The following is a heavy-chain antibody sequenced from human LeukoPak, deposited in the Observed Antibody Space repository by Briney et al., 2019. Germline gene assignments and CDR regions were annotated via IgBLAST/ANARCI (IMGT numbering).Heavy chain of an antibody. CDR1: GGSISTSNYY. D-gene: IGHD4-17*01. V-gene: IGHV4-39*07. CDR2: IFYSGST. Sequence: SETLSLTCTVSGGSISTSNYYWGWIRQPPGKGLEWIGNIFYSGSTYYGPSLKSRLTISLDTSRNQFSLKLSSVTAADTAVYYCARGGDYGYYYYYYMDVWGKGTTVTVSS. CDR3: ARGGDYGYYYYYYMDV. J-gene: IGHJ6*03.